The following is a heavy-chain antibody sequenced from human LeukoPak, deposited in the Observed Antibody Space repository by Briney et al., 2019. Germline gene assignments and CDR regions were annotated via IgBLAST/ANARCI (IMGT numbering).Heavy chain of an antibody. J-gene: IGHJ3*02. CDR1: GFTFSSYG. CDR2: ISYDGSNK. Sequence: GGSLRLSCAASGFTFSSYGMHWVRQAPGKGLEWVAVISYDGSNKYYADSVKGRFTISRDNSKNTLYLQMNSLRAEDTAVYYCARGGLFGFWRTRLGLAAAFDIWGQGTMVTVSS. V-gene: IGHV3-30*19. CDR3: ARGGLFGFWRTRLGLAAAFDI. D-gene: IGHD3-3*01.